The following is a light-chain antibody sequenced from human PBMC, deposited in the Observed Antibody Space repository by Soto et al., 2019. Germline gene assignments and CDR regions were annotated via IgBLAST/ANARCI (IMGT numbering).Light chain of an antibody. CDR1: SSDVGGYNY. V-gene: IGLV2-14*03. CDR3: SSYTSSSTLYV. J-gene: IGLJ1*01. Sequence: QSALTQPASVSGSPGQSITISCTGTSSDVGGYNYVSWYQQRPGKAPKLIIYDVSNRPSGVSDRFSASKSANAASLTISGLQAEDEADYYCSSYTSSSTLYVFGTGTKLTVL. CDR2: DVS.